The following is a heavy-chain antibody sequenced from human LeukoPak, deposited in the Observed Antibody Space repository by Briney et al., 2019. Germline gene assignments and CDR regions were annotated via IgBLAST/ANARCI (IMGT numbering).Heavy chain of an antibody. CDR3: AKSGSSWYYFDY. J-gene: IGHJ4*02. V-gene: IGHV3-9*03. CDR2: ISWNSGSI. D-gene: IGHD6-13*01. Sequence: SGGSLRLSCAASGFTFDDYAMHWVRQAPGKGLEWVSGISWNSGSIGYADPVKGRFTISRDNAKNSLCLQMNSLRAEDMALYYCAKSGSSWYYFDYWGQGTLVTVSS. CDR1: GFTFDDYA.